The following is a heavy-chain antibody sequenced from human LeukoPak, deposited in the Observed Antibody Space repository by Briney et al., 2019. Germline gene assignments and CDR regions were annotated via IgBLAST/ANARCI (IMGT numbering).Heavy chain of an antibody. CDR2: INHSGST. CDR3: ARWGLGYCSGGSCYSSGENWFDP. D-gene: IGHD2-15*01. J-gene: IGHJ5*02. CDR1: GGSFSGYY. Sequence: SETLSLTCAVYGGSFSGYYWSWIRQPPGKGLEWIGEINHSGSTNYNPSLKSRVTISVDTSKNQFSLKLSSVTAADTAVYYCARWGLGYCSGGSCYSSGENWFDPWGQGTLVTVSS. V-gene: IGHV4-34*01.